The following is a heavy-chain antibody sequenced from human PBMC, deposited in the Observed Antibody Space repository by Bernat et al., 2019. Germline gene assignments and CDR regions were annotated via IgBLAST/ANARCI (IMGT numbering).Heavy chain of an antibody. CDR3: TRDIGVLRFLEWLLYGFDY. Sequence: EVQLVESGGGLVKPGRSLRLSCTASGFTFGVYAMSWFRQAPGKGPEWVGFIRSKAYGGTTEYAASVKGRFTITSDESKSIAYLQMNSLKTEDTAVYYCTRDIGVLRFLEWLLYGFDYWGQGTLVTVSS. J-gene: IGHJ4*02. D-gene: IGHD3-3*01. CDR1: GFTFGVYA. CDR2: IRSKAYGGTT. V-gene: IGHV3-49*05.